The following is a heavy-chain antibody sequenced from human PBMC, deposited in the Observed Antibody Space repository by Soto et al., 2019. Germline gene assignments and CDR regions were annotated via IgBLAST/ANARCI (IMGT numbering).Heavy chain of an antibody. J-gene: IGHJ4*02. D-gene: IGHD6-13*01. Sequence: GGSLRLSCAASGFTFSSYGMHWVRQAPGKGLEWVAVIWYDGSNKYYADSVKGRFTISRDNSKNTLYLQMNSLRAEDTAVYYCARESFPLAAAGTPLGYWGQGTLVTVSS. CDR3: ARESFPLAAAGTPLGY. CDR1: GFTFSSYG. CDR2: IWYDGSNK. V-gene: IGHV3-33*01.